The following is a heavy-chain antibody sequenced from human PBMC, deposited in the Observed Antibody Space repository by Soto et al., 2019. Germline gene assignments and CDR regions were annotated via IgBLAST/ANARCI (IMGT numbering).Heavy chain of an antibody. CDR1: GFMFSMYS. CDR2: IPQDAVDG. CDR3: ARDHLILPAHDFFYGSDV. Sequence: EVQLVESGGGLVKPGGSLRLSCEVSGFMFSMYSMSWVRQTPGKGLEWVAKIPQDAVDGHYADSVKGRFTISRDNGKNSLYLQMNNLRAEDTAVYYCARDHLILPAHDFFYGSDVWGRGATVTVSS. J-gene: IGHJ6*02. V-gene: IGHV3-7*03. D-gene: IGHD2-21*02.